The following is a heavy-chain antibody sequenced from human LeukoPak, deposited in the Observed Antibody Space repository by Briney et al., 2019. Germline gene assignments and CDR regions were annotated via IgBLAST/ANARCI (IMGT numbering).Heavy chain of an antibody. D-gene: IGHD3-3*01. CDR3: ARAGYYDFCSGYSAY. Sequence: GGSLRLSCAASGFTFSSYAMSWVRQAPGKGLEWVSYISSSSSTIYYADSVKGRFTISRDNAKNSLYLQMNSLRAEDTAVYYCARAGYYDFCSGYSAYWGQGTLVTVSS. V-gene: IGHV3-48*01. CDR2: ISSSSSTI. CDR1: GFTFSSYA. J-gene: IGHJ4*02.